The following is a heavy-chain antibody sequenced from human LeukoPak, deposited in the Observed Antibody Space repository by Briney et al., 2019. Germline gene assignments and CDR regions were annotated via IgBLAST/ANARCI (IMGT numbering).Heavy chain of an antibody. D-gene: IGHD1-7*01. CDR3: APHLNWNYEVSIFDY. V-gene: IGHV3-30*02. Sequence: GGSLRLSCAASGFTFSSYGMHWVRQAPGKGLEWVAFIRYDGSNKYYADSVKGRFTISRDNSKNTLYLQMNSLRAEDTAVYYCAPHLNWNYEVSIFDYWGQGTLVTVSP. J-gene: IGHJ4*02. CDR2: IRYDGSNK. CDR1: GFTFSSYG.